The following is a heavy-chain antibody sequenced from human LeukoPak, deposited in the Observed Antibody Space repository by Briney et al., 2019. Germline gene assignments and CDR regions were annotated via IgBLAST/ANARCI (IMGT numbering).Heavy chain of an antibody. V-gene: IGHV4-59*01. CDR2: IYYSGSP. D-gene: IGHD6-13*01. CDR3: ATGGAGIAASP. J-gene: IGHJ3*01. Sequence: SETLSLTCTVSGGSISSYYWSWIRQPPGKGLEWIGYIYYSGSPNYNPPLKGRVTISLDTSTNQFSLKLSSVTAADTAVYYCATGGAGIAASPWGQGTLVTVSS. CDR1: GGSISSYY.